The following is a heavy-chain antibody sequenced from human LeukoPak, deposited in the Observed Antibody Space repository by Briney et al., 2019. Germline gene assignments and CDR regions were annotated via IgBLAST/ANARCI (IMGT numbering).Heavy chain of an antibody. D-gene: IGHD2-2*01. CDR2: IHYSGST. J-gene: IGHJ4*02. Sequence: SETLSLTCNVSGGSISTETYYWAWVRQPPGKGLEWIGSIHYSGSTYDNATLQSRLSLSVDTSKSQFSLRLSSVTAADTAVYYCARHDCSSTNCRCFDYWGQGTLVADSS. CDR1: GGSISTETYY. CDR3: ARHDCSSTNCRCFDY. V-gene: IGHV4-39*01.